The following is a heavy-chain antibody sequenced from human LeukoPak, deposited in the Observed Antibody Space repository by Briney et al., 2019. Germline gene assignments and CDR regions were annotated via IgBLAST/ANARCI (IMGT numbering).Heavy chain of an antibody. D-gene: IGHD3-10*01. V-gene: IGHV3-30*19. CDR3: ARWFFKQKGLDY. CDR1: GFTFSSYG. Sequence: HPGGSLRLSCAASGFTFSSYGMHWVRQAPGKGLEWVAYIQYDGSNEQYADSVKGRFSISRDSSKNILYLQMNSLRAEDTAVYYCARWFFKQKGLDYWGQGTLVTVSS. J-gene: IGHJ4*02. CDR2: IQYDGSNE.